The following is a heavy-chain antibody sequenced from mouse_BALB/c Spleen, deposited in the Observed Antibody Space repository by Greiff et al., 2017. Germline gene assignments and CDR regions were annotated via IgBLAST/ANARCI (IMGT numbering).Heavy chain of an antibody. CDR3: ARGYDYDGTAWFAY. V-gene: IGHV3-2*02. Sequence: EVQLVESGPGLVKPSQSLSLTCTVTGYSITSDYAWNWIRQFPGNKLEWMGYISYSGSTSYNPSLKSRISITRDTSKNQFFLQLNSVTTEDTATYYCARGYDYDGTAWFAYWGQGTLVTVSA. D-gene: IGHD2-4*01. CDR1: GYSITSDYA. J-gene: IGHJ3*01. CDR2: ISYSGST.